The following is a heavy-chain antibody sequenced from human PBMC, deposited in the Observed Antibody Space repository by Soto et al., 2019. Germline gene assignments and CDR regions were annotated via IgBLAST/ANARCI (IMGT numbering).Heavy chain of an antibody. CDR2: IRSKANSYAT. CDR3: TRLDGDIVVVPAAADRDAFDI. CDR1: GFNFSGSA. V-gene: IGHV3-73*01. D-gene: IGHD2-2*01. J-gene: IGHJ3*02. Sequence: GGSLRLSCAASGFNFSGSAMHWVRQASGKGLKWVGRIRSKANSYATAYAASVKGRFTISRDDSKNTAYLQMNSLKTEDTAVYYCTRLDGDIVVVPAAADRDAFDIWGQGTMVTVSS.